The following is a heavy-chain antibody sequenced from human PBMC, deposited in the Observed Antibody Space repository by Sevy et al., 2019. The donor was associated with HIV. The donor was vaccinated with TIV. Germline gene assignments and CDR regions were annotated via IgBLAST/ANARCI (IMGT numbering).Heavy chain of an antibody. V-gene: IGHV3-23*01. D-gene: IGHD3-3*01. CDR3: AKTPFMDFWNDYYSFYFDF. CDR2: ISFSGSKT. J-gene: IGHJ4*02. CDR1: GFNFNNYA. Sequence: GGSLRLSCAAAGFNFNNYAMTWVRQAPGKGLEWVSGISFSGSKTYYAESVKGRFSISRDPSKNTLYLLMNNVRVEDTAVYFCAKTPFMDFWNDYYSFYFDFWGQGTLVTVSS.